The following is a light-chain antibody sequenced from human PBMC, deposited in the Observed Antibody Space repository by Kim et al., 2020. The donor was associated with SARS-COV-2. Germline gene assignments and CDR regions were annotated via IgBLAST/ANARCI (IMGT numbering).Light chain of an antibody. Sequence: DIQMTQSPSSLSASVGDRVTITCRASEYIDNYLNWYHQKPGKAPKLLIYAASSLNSGVPSRFSGSGSETCFTLTINSLQAEDVGTYYCQQTLDIDITFGGGTKLEI. CDR2: AAS. CDR3: QQTLDIDIT. CDR1: EYIDNY. V-gene: IGKV1-39*01. J-gene: IGKJ4*01.